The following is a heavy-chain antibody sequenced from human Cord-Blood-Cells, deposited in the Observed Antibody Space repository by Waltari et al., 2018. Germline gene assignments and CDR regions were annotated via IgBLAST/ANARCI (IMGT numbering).Heavy chain of an antibody. CDR3: ARSITAAGIGTD. Sequence: QVQLVQSGAEVKKPGASVKVSCKASGYTFTSYAMHWVRQAPGQRLEWMGWINAGNGNTKYSQKFQGRVTITRDTSASTAYMERSSLRSEDTAVYYCARSITAAGIGTDWGQGTLVTVSS. CDR2: INAGNGNT. CDR1: GYTFTSYA. J-gene: IGHJ4*02. D-gene: IGHD6-13*01. V-gene: IGHV1-3*01.